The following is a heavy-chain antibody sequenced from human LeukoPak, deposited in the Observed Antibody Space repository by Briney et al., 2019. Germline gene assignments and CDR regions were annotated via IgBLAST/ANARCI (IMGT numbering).Heavy chain of an antibody. CDR1: GFTFDDYD. Sequence: GGSLRLSCAASGFTFDDYDMSWVRQAPGKGLEWVAFIRYDGRNKYYADSVKGRFTISRDNSKNTLCLQMNSLRAEDTAVYYCAKEIWPTVTTPGHTHFDYWGQGTLVTVSS. V-gene: IGHV3-30*02. CDR2: IRYDGRNK. J-gene: IGHJ4*02. D-gene: IGHD4-17*01. CDR3: AKEIWPTVTTPGHTHFDY.